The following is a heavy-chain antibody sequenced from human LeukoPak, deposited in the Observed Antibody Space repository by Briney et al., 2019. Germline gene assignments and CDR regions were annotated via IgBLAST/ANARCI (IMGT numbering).Heavy chain of an antibody. V-gene: IGHV3-23*01. CDR1: GFTFSSYA. D-gene: IGHD2-2*02. CDR2: ISGSGGST. CDR3: ANTGYCSSTSCYINYFDY. Sequence: PEGSLRLSCAASGFTFSSYAMSWVRQAPGKGLEWVSAISGSGGSTYYADSVKGRFTISRDNSKNTLYLQMNSLRAEDTAVYYCANTGYCSSTSCYINYFDYWGQGTLVTVSS. J-gene: IGHJ4*02.